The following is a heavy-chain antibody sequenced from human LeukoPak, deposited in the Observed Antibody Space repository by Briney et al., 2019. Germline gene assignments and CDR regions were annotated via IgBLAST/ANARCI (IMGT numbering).Heavy chain of an antibody. CDR1: GDSISSSNW. J-gene: IGHJ5*02. CDR2: IYHSGST. Sequence: SETLSLTCAVSGDSISSSNWWRWVRQPPGKGLEWIGEIYHSGSTNYNPSLKSRVTMSLDKSKNQFSLNLTPVTAADTAVYYCAREAAGQWFDPWGQGTLVTVSS. D-gene: IGHD6-25*01. CDR3: AREAAGQWFDP. V-gene: IGHV4-4*02.